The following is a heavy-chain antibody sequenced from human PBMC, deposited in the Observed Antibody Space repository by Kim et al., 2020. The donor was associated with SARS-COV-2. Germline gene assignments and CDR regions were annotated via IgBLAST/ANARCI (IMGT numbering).Heavy chain of an antibody. V-gene: IGHV4-39*01. CDR2: IYYSGST. CDR3: ARHYDSSGYYPPRAFDI. J-gene: IGHJ3*02. D-gene: IGHD3-22*01. CDR1: GGSISSSSYY. Sequence: SETLSLTCTVSGGSISSSSYYWGWILQPPGKGLEWIGSIYYSGSTYYNPSLKSRVTISVDTSKNQFSLKLSSVTAADTAVYYCARHYDSSGYYPPRAFDIWGHGTMVTVSS.